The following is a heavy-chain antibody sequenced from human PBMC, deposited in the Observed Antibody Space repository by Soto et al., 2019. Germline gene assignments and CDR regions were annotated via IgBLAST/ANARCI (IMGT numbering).Heavy chain of an antibody. CDR2: IYYSGST. CDR1: GGSIRSYY. D-gene: IGHD1-20*01. Sequence: PSETLSLTCTVSGGSIRSYYWSWIRQPPGKGLEWIGYIYYSGSTNYNPSLKSRVTISVDTSKNQFSLKPSSVTAADTAVYYCARPTYNSGSPFDYWGQGTLVTVSS. CDR3: ARPTYNSGSPFDY. J-gene: IGHJ4*02. V-gene: IGHV4-59*01.